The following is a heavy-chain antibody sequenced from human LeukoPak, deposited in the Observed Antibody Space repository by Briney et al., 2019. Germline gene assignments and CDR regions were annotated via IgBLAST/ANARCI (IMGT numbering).Heavy chain of an antibody. J-gene: IGHJ5*02. V-gene: IGHV1-69*10. CDR3: ARDSRQSRLTRYCSSTSCSNWFDP. CDR2: IIPILGIA. CDR1: GGTFSIYA. D-gene: IGHD2-2*01. Sequence: SVKVSCKASGGTFSIYAISGVRRPPAQGLEWRGGIIPILGIANYAQKFQGRVTITADKSTSTAYMELSSLRSEDTAVYYCARDSRQSRLTRYCSSTSCSNWFDPWGQGTLVTVSS.